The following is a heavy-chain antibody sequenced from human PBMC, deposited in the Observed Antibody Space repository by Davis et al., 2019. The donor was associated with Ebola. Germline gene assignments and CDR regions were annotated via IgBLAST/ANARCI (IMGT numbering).Heavy chain of an antibody. CDR2: INPNSGGT. D-gene: IGHD6-19*01. V-gene: IGHV1-2*02. Sequence: ASVQVSCKASGYTFTGYYIHWVRQAPGQGLEWMGWINPNSGGTNYAQKFQGRVTMTRDTSISTAYMELSRLRSDDTAVYYCARDGQWPGNYFDYWGQGTLVTVSS. CDR3: ARDGQWPGNYFDY. CDR1: GYTFTGYY. J-gene: IGHJ4*02.